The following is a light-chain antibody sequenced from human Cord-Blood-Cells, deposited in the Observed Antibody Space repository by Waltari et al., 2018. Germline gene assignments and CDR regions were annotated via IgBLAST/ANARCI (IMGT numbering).Light chain of an antibody. V-gene: IGLV2-23*01. Sequence: QSALTQPASVSGSPGQSITISCTGTSSDGGSYNLLSWYQQHPGKAPKLMIYEGSKRPSGVSNRFSGSKSGNTASLTISGLQAEDEADYYCCSYAGSSTLVFGGGTKLTVL. CDR3: CSYAGSSTLV. CDR2: EGS. J-gene: IGLJ3*02. CDR1: SSDGGSYNL.